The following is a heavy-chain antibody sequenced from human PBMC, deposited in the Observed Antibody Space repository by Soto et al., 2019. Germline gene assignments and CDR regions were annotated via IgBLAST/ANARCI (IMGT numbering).Heavy chain of an antibody. CDR2: IYYSGST. D-gene: IGHD6-6*01. V-gene: IGHV4-31*03. CDR3: ARGLAARQTGLFDP. J-gene: IGHJ5*02. CDR1: GDSISSDGYY. Sequence: QVELQESGPGLVKPSQTLSLTCTDTGDSISSDGYYWSWIRQHPGKGLEWIGYIYYSGSTYYNPSLKSRVTISVDTSKNQFFLKLSSVTAADTAVYYCARGLAARQTGLFDPCGQGTLVTVSS.